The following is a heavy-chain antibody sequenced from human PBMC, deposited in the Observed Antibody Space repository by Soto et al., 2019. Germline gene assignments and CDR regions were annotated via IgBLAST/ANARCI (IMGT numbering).Heavy chain of an antibody. J-gene: IGHJ5*02. Sequence: GGSLRLSCAASGFTFSDYYMNWIRQAPGKGLEWVSYISSGAITIYYADSVKGRFTISRDSAKNSLYLQMNSLRAEDTAVYYCARGPNYRSGGHWFDPWGQGTLVTASS. CDR2: ISSGAITI. CDR3: ARGPNYRSGGHWFDP. V-gene: IGHV3-11*01. D-gene: IGHD6-19*01. CDR1: GFTFSDYY.